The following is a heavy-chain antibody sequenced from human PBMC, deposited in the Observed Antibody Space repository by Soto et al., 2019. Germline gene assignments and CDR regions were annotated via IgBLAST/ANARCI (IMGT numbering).Heavy chain of an antibody. J-gene: IGHJ1*01. CDR1: GGTFSSYT. Sequence: QVQLVQSGAEVKKPGSSVKVSCKASGGTFSSYTISWVRQAPGQGLEWMGRIIPILGIANYAQKFQGRVTITADKATSTAYMELSSLRSEDTAVYYCARVRGSSGFQHWGQGTLVTVSS. CDR2: IIPILGIA. D-gene: IGHD1-26*01. V-gene: IGHV1-69*02. CDR3: ARVRGSSGFQH.